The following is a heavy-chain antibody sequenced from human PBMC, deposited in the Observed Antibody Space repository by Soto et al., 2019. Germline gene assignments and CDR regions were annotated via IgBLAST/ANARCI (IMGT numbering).Heavy chain of an antibody. CDR1: GYTFTSYG. Sequence: QVQLVQSGAEVKKPGASVKVSCKASGYTFTSYGISWVRQAPGQGLEWMGWISAYNGNTNYAQKLQGRVTMTTDTSTSTAYMELRSLRSDDTAVYYCARDQLITIFGVVMGRWFDPWGQGTLVTVSS. CDR2: ISAYNGNT. CDR3: ARDQLITIFGVVMGRWFDP. J-gene: IGHJ5*02. V-gene: IGHV1-18*01. D-gene: IGHD3-3*01.